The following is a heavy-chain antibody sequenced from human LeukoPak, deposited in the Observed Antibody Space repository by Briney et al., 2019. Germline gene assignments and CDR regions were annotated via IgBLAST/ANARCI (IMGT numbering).Heavy chain of an antibody. V-gene: IGHV3-21*01. CDR3: ARGVRASSYYYDSSGYWLIDY. CDR2: ISSSSSYI. D-gene: IGHD3-22*01. Sequence: GGSLRLSCAASGFTVSSNYMNWVRQAPGKGLEWVSSISSSSSYIYYADSVKGRFTISRDNAKNSLYLQMNSLRAEDTAVYYCARGVRASSYYYDSSGYWLIDYWGQGTLVTVSS. CDR1: GFTVSSNY. J-gene: IGHJ4*02.